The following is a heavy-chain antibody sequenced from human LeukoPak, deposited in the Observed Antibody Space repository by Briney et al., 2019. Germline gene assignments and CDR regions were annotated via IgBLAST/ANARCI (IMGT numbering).Heavy chain of an antibody. V-gene: IGHV3-7*04. CDR1: RLTFSSYW. J-gene: IGHJ4*02. D-gene: IGHD6-13*01. Sequence: GGSLRLSCAASRLTFSSYWMTWVRQAPGKGLEWVANIKQDGGEKHYVDSVQGRFTISRDNAKTSLYLQMNSLRVEDTAVYYCARTIGIEAAAIPFDCRGQGTLVTVSS. CDR2: IKQDGGEK. CDR3: ARTIGIEAAAIPFDC.